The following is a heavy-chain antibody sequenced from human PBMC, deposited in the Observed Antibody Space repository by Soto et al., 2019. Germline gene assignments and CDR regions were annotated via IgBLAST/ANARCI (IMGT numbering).Heavy chain of an antibody. CDR3: ARDLPRYCSSTSCSPYYYYGMDV. V-gene: IGHV4-38-2*02. D-gene: IGHD2-2*01. CDR2: IYHSGST. Sequence: KTSETLSLTCAVSGYSISSGYYWGWIRQPPGKGLEWIGSIYHSGSTYYNPSLKSRVTISVDTSKNQFSLKLSSVTAADTAVYYCARDLPRYCSSTSCSPYYYYGMDVWGQGTTVTVSS. J-gene: IGHJ6*02. CDR1: GYSISSGYY.